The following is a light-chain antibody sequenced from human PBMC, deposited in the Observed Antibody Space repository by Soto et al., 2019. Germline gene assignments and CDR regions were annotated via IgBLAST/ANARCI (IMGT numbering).Light chain of an antibody. V-gene: IGLV2-23*01. Sequence: QSVLAQPASVSGSPGQSITISCTGASGYVGTYSLVSWYQPHPGKAPKVVIYEGHKRPSGVPDRFSGSTSVNTASLTISGLQTDDEADYYCCLYVGATTYVFGTGTKVTVL. J-gene: IGLJ1*01. CDR1: SGYVGTYSL. CDR2: EGH. CDR3: CLYVGATTYV.